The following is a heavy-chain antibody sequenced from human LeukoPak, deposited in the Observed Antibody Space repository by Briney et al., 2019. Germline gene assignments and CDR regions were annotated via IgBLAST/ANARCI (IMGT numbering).Heavy chain of an antibody. Sequence: ASVKVSCKASGYTFTSYAMHWVRQAPGQRLEWMGWINAGNGNTKYSQKFQGRVTITRDTSASTAYMELSSLRSEDTAVYYCARVTMVRGVIRAFDIWSQGTMVTVSS. D-gene: IGHD3-10*01. CDR2: INAGNGNT. V-gene: IGHV1-3*01. CDR3: ARVTMVRGVIRAFDI. CDR1: GYTFTSYA. J-gene: IGHJ3*02.